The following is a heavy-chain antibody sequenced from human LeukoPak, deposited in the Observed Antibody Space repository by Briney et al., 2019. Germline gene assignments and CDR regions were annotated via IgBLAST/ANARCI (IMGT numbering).Heavy chain of an antibody. CDR2: IIPIFGTA. CDR3: AKEGDTALVTGYFDL. D-gene: IGHD5-18*01. V-gene: IGHV1-69*01. CDR1: GGTFCSYV. J-gene: IGHJ2*01. Sequence: ASVKVSCKASGGTFCSYVISWVRQAPGQGLEWMGGIIPIFGTAHYAHKFQGRLTITADESTSTVYMEMSSLRSEDTAMYYCAKEGDTALVTGYFDLWGRGTLVTVSS.